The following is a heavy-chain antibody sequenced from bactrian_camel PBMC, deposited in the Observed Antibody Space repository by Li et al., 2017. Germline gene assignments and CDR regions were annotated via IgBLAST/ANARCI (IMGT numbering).Heavy chain of an antibody. V-gene: IGHV3S40*01. Sequence: VQLVESGGGLVQPGGSLRLSCAASGFTFSSYDMSWVRQAPGKGLEWVSAINSGGAGTYYADPVKGRFTIPRDNAKNTFYLQMASLKPEDTAMYQCAVRRNVCRGLLAWNYANNWGQGTQVTVS. J-gene: IGHJ4*01. D-gene: IGHD1*01. CDR3: AVRRNVCRGLLAWNYANN. CDR1: GFTFSSYD. CDR2: INSGGAGT.